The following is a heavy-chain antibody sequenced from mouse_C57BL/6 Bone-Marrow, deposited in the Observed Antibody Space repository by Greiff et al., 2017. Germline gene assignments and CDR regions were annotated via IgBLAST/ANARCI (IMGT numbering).Heavy chain of an antibody. V-gene: IGHV1-80*01. J-gene: IGHJ4*01. D-gene: IGHD2-3*01. CDR2: IYPGDGDT. Sequence: QVQLQPSGAELVKPGASVTISCKASGYAFSSYWMNWVKQRPGKGLEWIGQIYPGDGDTNYNGKFKGKATLTADKSSSTAYMQLSSLTSEDSAVYFCALLYDGYPVYARDYWGQGTSVTVSS. CDR1: GYAFSSYW. CDR3: ALLYDGYPVYARDY.